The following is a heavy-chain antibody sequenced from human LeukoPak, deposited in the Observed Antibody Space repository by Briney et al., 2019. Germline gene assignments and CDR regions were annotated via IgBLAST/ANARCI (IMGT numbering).Heavy chain of an antibody. CDR3: AQGGAAAGFDY. Sequence: SQTLSLTCGISGDSVSSNSAVWNWIRQSPSRGLEWLGRTYYRSKWYNDYAESVKSRITVNPDTSKTQFSLRLNSVTPEDTAVYYCAQGGAAAGFDYWGQGTLVTVSS. J-gene: IGHJ4*02. CDR2: TYYRSKWYN. V-gene: IGHV6-1*01. D-gene: IGHD6-25*01. CDR1: GDSVSSNSAV.